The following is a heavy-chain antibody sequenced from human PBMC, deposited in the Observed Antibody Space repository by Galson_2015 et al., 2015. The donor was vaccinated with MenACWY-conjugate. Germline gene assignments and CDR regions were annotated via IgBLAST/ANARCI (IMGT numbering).Heavy chain of an antibody. J-gene: IGHJ5*02. CDR3: ASLIVLMVGGNWFDP. CDR2: ISSSSSTI. V-gene: IGHV3-48*01. D-gene: IGHD2-8*01. Sequence: SLRLSCAASGFTFSSYSMNWVRQAPGKGLEWVSYISSSSSTIYYADSVKGRFTISRDNAKNSLYLQMNSLRAEDTAVYYCASLIVLMVGGNWFDPWGQGTLVTVSS. CDR1: GFTFSSYS.